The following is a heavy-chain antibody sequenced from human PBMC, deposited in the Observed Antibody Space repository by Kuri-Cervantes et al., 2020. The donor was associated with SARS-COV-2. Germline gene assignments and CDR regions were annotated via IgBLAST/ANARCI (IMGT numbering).Heavy chain of an antibody. CDR1: GFTFSSYG. CDR2: IWYDGSNK. D-gene: IGHD3-3*01. Sequence: GESLKISCAASGFTFSSYGMHWVRQAPGKGLEWVAFIWYDGSNKYYADSVKGRFTISRDNSKNTLYLQMNSLRAEDTAVYYCAKDFWSGYYYFDYWGQGTLVTVS. J-gene: IGHJ4*02. V-gene: IGHV3-30*02. CDR3: AKDFWSGYYYFDY.